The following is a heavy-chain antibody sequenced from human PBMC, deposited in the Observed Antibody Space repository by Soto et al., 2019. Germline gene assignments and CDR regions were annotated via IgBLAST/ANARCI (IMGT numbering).Heavy chain of an antibody. CDR2: ISYDGSNK. D-gene: IGHD3-22*01. V-gene: IGHV3-30*03. J-gene: IGHJ4*02. CDR3: AIDITMTTPGAY. CDR1: GFTFSSDG. Sequence: PGGSLRLSCAASGFTFSSDGMHWVRQAPGKGLEWVAVISYDGSNKYYADSVKGRFTISRDNSKNTLYLQMNSLRAEDTAVYYCAIDITMTTPGAYWGQGTLVTVSS.